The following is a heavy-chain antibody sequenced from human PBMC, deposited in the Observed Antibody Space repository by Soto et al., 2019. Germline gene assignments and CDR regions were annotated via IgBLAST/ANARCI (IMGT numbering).Heavy chain of an antibody. CDR2: ISGSGGST. V-gene: IGHV3-23*01. Sequence: AGGSLRLSCAASGFTFSIFAMSWVRQSPGKGLEWVSTISGSGGSTYYADAVKGRFTISRDNSMGTLYLQMKSLRVEDTAIYSCAKEVSLGSTVDLGYWGQGALVTVSS. CDR3: AKEVSLGSTVDLGY. J-gene: IGHJ4*02. D-gene: IGHD7-27*01. CDR1: GFTFSIFA.